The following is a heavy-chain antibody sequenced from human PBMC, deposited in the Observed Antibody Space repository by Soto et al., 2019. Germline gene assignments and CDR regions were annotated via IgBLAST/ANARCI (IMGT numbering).Heavy chain of an antibody. V-gene: IGHV3-74*01. D-gene: IGHD1-26*01. CDR2: VNRDGSST. Sequence: EVQLVESGGGLVQPGGSLRLSCAASGFTFSNDWMHWVRQAPGKGLVWVSRVNRDGSSTNYADSVKGRFTISRDNAKNTLYLQMNSLRVEDTAIYFCARGRSGIHASDYWGQGTLVTVSS. CDR3: ARGRSGIHASDY. CDR1: GFTFSNDW. J-gene: IGHJ4*02.